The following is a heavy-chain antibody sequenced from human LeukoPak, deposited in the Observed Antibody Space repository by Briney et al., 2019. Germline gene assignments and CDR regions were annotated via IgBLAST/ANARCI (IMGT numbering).Heavy chain of an antibody. CDR2: MYTSGST. D-gene: IGHD2-2*01. CDR3: ARGTFSSTSCPYFDY. Sequence: SETLSLTCTVSGGSISSSSYYWSWIRQPAGKGLEWIGRMYTSGSTNYNPSLKSRVTISVDTSKNQFSLKLSSVTAADTAVYYCARGTFSSTSCPYFDYWGQGTLVTVSS. CDR1: GGSISSSSYY. V-gene: IGHV4-61*02. J-gene: IGHJ4*02.